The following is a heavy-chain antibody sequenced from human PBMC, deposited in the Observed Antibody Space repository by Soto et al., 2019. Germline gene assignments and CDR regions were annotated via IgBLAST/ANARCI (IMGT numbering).Heavy chain of an antibody. Sequence: GQSLKISCVGSGDTFTTYWVAWVRQMPGKGLEWMRIFYPRDSNARYSPSFQGQVTMSGDKSINAAYLQWSSLKASDTAMYYCAGGGERKSHFYALDVWRQGTTVTVAS. D-gene: IGHD4-17*01. V-gene: IGHV5-51*01. CDR3: AGGGERKSHFYALDV. J-gene: IGHJ6*02. CDR1: GDTFTTYW. CDR2: FYPRDSNA.